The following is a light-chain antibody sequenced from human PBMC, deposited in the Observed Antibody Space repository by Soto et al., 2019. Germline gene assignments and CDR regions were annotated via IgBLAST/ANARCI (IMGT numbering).Light chain of an antibody. Sequence: QSVLTQPPSVSGAPGQRVTISCTGSSSNIGAGYDVHWYQQLPGTAPKLLIYGNTTRPSGVPDRFSASKSGTSASLAITGLQAEDEADYYCQSYDSSLSCWVFGGGTKLTVL. J-gene: IGLJ3*02. CDR2: GNT. CDR3: QSYDSSLSCWV. V-gene: IGLV1-40*01. CDR1: SSNIGAGYD.